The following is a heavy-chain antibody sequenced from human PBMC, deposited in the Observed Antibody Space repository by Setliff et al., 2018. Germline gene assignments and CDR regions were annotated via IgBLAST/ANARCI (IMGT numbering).Heavy chain of an antibody. Sequence: PGGSLRLSCAASGFTFSSYELNWVRQVPGKGLEWLSYISNTGDVVYSAASVEGRFTTSRDNGKNELFLQMNSLRADDTGVYFCVRDLHWGFDYWGLGTLVTVSS. CDR2: ISNTGDVV. V-gene: IGHV3-48*03. J-gene: IGHJ4*02. CDR1: GFTFSSYE. D-gene: IGHD7-27*01. CDR3: VRDLHWGFDY.